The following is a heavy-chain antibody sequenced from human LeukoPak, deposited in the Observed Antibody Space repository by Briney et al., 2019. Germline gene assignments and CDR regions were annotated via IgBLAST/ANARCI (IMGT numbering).Heavy chain of an antibody. CDR3: AKEDNGDSFDY. Sequence: PGGSLRLSCAASGFTFSSYWMHWIRQAPGKRLVWVSRIHSDGIGTSYADSVRGRFTISRDNAKNTLYLQMNSLRAEDTAVYYCAKEDNGDSFDYWGQGTLVTVSS. CDR2: IHSDGIGT. D-gene: IGHD2-21*01. CDR1: GFTFSSYW. J-gene: IGHJ4*02. V-gene: IGHV3-74*01.